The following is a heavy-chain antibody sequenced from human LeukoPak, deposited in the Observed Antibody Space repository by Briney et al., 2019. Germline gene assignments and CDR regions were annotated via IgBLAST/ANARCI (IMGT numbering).Heavy chain of an antibody. V-gene: IGHV3-7*01. CDR2: IKQDGSEK. Sequence: GGSLRLSCAASGFTFSSYWMSWVRQAPGKGLEWVANIKQDGSEKYYVDSVKGRFTISRDNAKNSLYLQMNSLRAEDTAVYYCARGRAVAALSSYYYMDVWGKGTTVTVSS. D-gene: IGHD6-19*01. CDR3: ARGRAVAALSSYYYMDV. CDR1: GFTFSSYW. J-gene: IGHJ6*03.